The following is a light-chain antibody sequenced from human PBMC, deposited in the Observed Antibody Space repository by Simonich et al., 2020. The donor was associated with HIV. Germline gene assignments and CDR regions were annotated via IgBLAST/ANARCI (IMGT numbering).Light chain of an antibody. J-gene: IGKJ1*01. Sequence: EIVMTQSPATLSVSPGERATLSCRASQVVSSNLAWYQQKPGQAPRLLIYGASTRATGIPARFIGSGSGTEFPLTISSLQSEDFAVYYCQQYNTWPPGGTFGQGTKVEIK. CDR1: QVVSSN. CDR2: GAS. CDR3: QQYNTWPPGGT. V-gene: IGKV3-15*01.